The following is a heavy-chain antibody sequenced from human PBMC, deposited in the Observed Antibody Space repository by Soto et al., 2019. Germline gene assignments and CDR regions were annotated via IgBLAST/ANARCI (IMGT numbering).Heavy chain of an antibody. V-gene: IGHV3-30*18. CDR2: ISYDGSNK. Sequence: GGSLRLSCAVSGFTFSSYGMHWVRQAPGKGLEWVAVISYDGSNKYYADSVKGRFTISRDNSKNTLYLQMNSLRAEDTAVYYCAKESHTWTFGLGAMDVWGQGTTVTVS. CDR1: GFTFSSYG. CDR3: AKESHTWTFGLGAMDV. D-gene: IGHD3-3*01. J-gene: IGHJ6*02.